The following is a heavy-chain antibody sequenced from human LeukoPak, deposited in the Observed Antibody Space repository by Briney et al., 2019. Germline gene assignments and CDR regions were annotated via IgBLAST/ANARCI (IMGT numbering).Heavy chain of an antibody. V-gene: IGHV3-21*01. J-gene: IGHJ4*02. CDR1: GFTFSSYN. Sequence: GGSLRLSCAASGFTFSSYNMNWVRQAPGKGLEWVSSISSRSSYINYADSVKGRFTISRDNSKNTLYLQMNSLRAEDTAVYYCAKDGNRIAAAGTFMDYWGQGTLVTVSS. CDR3: AKDGNRIAAAGTFMDY. CDR2: ISSRSSYI. D-gene: IGHD6-13*01.